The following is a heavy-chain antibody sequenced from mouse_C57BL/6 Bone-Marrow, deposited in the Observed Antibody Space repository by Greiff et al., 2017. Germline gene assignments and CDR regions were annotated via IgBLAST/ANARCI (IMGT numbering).Heavy chain of an antibody. CDR2: IYPGSGST. CDR1: GYTFTSYW. J-gene: IGHJ1*03. CDR3: ASYYYGSSSFDV. D-gene: IGHD1-1*01. Sequence: QFQLQQPGAELVKPGASVKMSCKASGYTFTSYWITWVKQRPGQGLEWIGDIYPGSGSTNYNEKFKSKATLTVDTSSSTAYMQLSSLTSEDSAVYYCASYYYGSSSFDVWGTGTTVTVSS. V-gene: IGHV1-55*01.